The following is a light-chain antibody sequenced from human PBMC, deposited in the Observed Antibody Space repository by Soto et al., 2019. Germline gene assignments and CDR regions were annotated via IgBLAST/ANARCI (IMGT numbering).Light chain of an antibody. CDR1: QGISSS. CDR2: DAR. Sequence: IQLTQFPSSLSASVGDRVTITCRASQGISSSLAWYQQKPEKAPKLLTYDARTLQHGVPSRFSGSGSGTDFTLTISSLQPEDFATYYCHHLHSYPLGFGGGTKVEIK. J-gene: IGKJ4*01. CDR3: HHLHSYPLG. V-gene: IGKV1-9*01.